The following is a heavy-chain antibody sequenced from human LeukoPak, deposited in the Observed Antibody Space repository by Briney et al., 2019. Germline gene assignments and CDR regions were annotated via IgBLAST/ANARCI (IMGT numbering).Heavy chain of an antibody. CDR3: ASSSWYERYYFDY. J-gene: IGHJ4*02. CDR1: GFTFSSYG. V-gene: IGHV3-30*03. D-gene: IGHD6-13*01. Sequence: GGSLRLSCAAPGFTFSSYGMHRVRQAPGKGLEWVAVISYDGSNRYYADSVKGRFTISRDNSKNTLYLQMNSLRAEDTAVYYCASSSWYERYYFDYWGQGTLVTVSS. CDR2: ISYDGSNR.